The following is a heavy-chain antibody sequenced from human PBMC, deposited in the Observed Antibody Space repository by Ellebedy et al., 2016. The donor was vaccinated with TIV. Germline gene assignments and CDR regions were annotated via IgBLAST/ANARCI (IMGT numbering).Heavy chain of an antibody. CDR3: ARQRLYTSGWAGDFDY. Sequence: GESLKISCKGSGYSFTSYWIGWVRQMPGKGLEWMGIIYPGDSDTRYSPSFQGQVTISADKSISTAYLQWSSLKASDTAMYYCARQRLYTSGWAGDFDYWGQGTLVTVSS. V-gene: IGHV5-51*01. J-gene: IGHJ4*02. CDR1: GYSFTSYW. CDR2: IYPGDSDT. D-gene: IGHD6-19*01.